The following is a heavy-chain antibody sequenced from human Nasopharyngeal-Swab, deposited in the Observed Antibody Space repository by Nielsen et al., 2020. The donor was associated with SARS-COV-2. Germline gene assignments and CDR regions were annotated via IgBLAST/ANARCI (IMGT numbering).Heavy chain of an antibody. CDR3: AKGKYYYDASGFYPFDY. J-gene: IGHJ4*02. V-gene: IGHV3-30*18. CDR1: GFTFISYG. CDR2: ISHDGSNK. Sequence: GAPLKISCAASGFTFISYGMHWVRQAPGKGLEWVAVISHDGSNKYYVDSVKGRFTISRDDSKNTLYLQMNSLRAEDTAVYYCAKGKYYYDASGFYPFDYWGQGTLVTVSS. D-gene: IGHD3-22*01.